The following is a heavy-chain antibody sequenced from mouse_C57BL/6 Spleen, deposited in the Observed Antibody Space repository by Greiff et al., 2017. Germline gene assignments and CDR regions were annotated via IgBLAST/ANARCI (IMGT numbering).Heavy chain of an antibody. J-gene: IGHJ2*01. CDR3: ARIYYSNFYFDY. Sequence: VQLQQPGAELVKPGASVKLSCKASGYTFTSYWMQWVKQRPGQGLEWIGEIDPSDSYTNYNQKFKGKATLTVDTSSSTAYMQLRSLTSEDSADYYCARIYYSNFYFDYWGQGTTLTVSS. D-gene: IGHD2-5*01. V-gene: IGHV1-50*01. CDR2: IDPSDSYT. CDR1: GYTFTSYW.